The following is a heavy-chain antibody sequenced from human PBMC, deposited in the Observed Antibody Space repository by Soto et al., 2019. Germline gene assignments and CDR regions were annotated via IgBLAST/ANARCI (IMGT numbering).Heavy chain of an antibody. V-gene: IGHV3-9*01. CDR2: ISWNSGSI. CDR1: GFTFDDYA. D-gene: IGHD6-6*01. Sequence: DVQLVESGGGLVQPGRSLRLSCAASGFTFDDYAMHWVRQAPGKGLEWVSGISWNSGSIGYADSVKGRFTISRDNAKNSLYLQMNSLRAEDTALYYCAKRSQGYFDYWGQGTLVTVSS. J-gene: IGHJ4*02. CDR3: AKRSQGYFDY.